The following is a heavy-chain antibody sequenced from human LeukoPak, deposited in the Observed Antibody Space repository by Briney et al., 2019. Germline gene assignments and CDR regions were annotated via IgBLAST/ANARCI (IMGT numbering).Heavy chain of an antibody. V-gene: IGHV4-59*08. CDR3: TRGLPTDKIDY. Sequence: PGGSLRLSCAASGFSVSSNYMTWIRQPPGKGLEWIGRFHYGGSPSYNPSLQSRVTISADTSKNQFSLNLSSVTAADTAVYYCTRGLPTDKIDYWGQGTLVTVSS. CDR1: GFSVSSNY. J-gene: IGHJ4*02. D-gene: IGHD4-17*01. CDR2: FHYGGSP.